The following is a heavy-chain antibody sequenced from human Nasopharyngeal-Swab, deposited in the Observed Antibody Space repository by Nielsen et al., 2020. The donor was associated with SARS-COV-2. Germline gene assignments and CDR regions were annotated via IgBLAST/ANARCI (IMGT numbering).Heavy chain of an antibody. CDR2: IYYSGST. CDR1: GGSISSYY. J-gene: IGHJ5*02. V-gene: IGHV4-59*01. CDR3: VRAPQEVIPVVWFDP. Sequence: SETLSLTCTVSGGSISSYYWSWIRQPPGKGLEWIGYIYYSGSTNYNPSLKSRVTISVDTSKNQFSLKLSSVTAADTAVYYCVRAPQEVIPVVWFDPWGQGTLVTVSS. D-gene: IGHD3-22*01.